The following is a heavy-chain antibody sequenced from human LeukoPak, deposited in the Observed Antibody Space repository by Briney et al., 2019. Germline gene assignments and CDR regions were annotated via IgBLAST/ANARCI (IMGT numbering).Heavy chain of an antibody. CDR3: ARDSPDGYTSGHYSYYLDV. V-gene: IGHV4-4*07. D-gene: IGHD5-18*01. Sequence: KPSETLSVTCTVSVGSMNRFYWAWIRQPAGWGLEWIGRIHSGGTTNYNPSLESRLTISLDTSTNQFSLNLNSVPAADPAVYYCARDSPDGYTSGHYSYYLDVWGKGTTVTVSS. J-gene: IGHJ6*03. CDR1: VGSMNRFY. CDR2: IHSGGTT.